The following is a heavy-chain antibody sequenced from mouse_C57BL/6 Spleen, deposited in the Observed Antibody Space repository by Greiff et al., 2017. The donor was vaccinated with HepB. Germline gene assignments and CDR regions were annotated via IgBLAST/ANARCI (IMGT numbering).Heavy chain of an antibody. Sequence: EVQLQQSGPELVKPGASVKISCKASGYTFTDYYMNWVKQSHGKSLEWIGDINPNNGGTSYNQKFKGKATLTVDKSSSTAYMELRSLTSEDSAVLYCARAVIFDYWGQGTTLTVAS. CDR3: ARAVIFDY. D-gene: IGHD1-1*01. CDR1: GYTFTDYY. J-gene: IGHJ2*01. CDR2: INPNNGGT. V-gene: IGHV1-26*01.